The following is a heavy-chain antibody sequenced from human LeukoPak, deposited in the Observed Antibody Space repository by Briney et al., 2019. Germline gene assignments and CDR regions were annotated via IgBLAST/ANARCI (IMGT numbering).Heavy chain of an antibody. J-gene: IGHJ4*02. CDR3: ARDRGLPSGSTDY. CDR2: ISGTGTTI. D-gene: IGHD3-10*01. CDR1: GFTFSDYY. Sequence: GSLRLSCTASGFTFSDYYMSWIRQAPGKGLEWISYISGTGTTIYYADSVRGRFTVSRDNARNSVYLQMNSLRAEDTAVYYCARDRGLPSGSTDYWGQGTLVTVSS. V-gene: IGHV3-11*04.